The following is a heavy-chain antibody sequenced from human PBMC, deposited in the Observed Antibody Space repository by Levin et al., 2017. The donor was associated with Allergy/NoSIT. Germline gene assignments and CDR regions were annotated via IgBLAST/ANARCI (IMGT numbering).Heavy chain of an antibody. Sequence: GESLRISCAASGFTVSSNYMSWVRQAPGKGLEWVSVIYSGGSTYYADSVKGRFTISRDTSKNTLYLQMNSLRAEDTAVYYCARVIYYGSGPLANDYWGQGTLVTVSS. V-gene: IGHV3-53*01. CDR1: GFTVSSNY. D-gene: IGHD3-10*01. CDR3: ARVIYYGSGPLANDY. J-gene: IGHJ4*02. CDR2: IYSGGST.